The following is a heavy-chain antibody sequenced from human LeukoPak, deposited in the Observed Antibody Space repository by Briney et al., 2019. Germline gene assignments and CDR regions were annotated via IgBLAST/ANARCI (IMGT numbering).Heavy chain of an antibody. CDR2: IDSGGST. Sequence: GGSLGLSCAASGFTVSSNYMSWVRQAPGKGLEWVSVIDSGGSTYYADSVKGRFTISRDNSKNTLYLQMHSLRAEDTAVYYCASFYNYGFDYWGQGTLVTVSS. CDR1: GFTVSSNY. V-gene: IGHV3-53*01. D-gene: IGHD5-18*01. CDR3: ASFYNYGFDY. J-gene: IGHJ4*02.